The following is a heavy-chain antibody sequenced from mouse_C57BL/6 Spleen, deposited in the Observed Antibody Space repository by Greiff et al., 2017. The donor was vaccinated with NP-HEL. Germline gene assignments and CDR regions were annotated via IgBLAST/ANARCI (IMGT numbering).Heavy chain of an antibody. J-gene: IGHJ2*01. D-gene: IGHD2-4*01. CDR3: ARAYDYPYYFDY. V-gene: IGHV5-16*01. Sequence: EVHLVESEGGLVQPGSSMKLSCTASGFTFSDYYMAWVRQVPEKGLEWVANINYDGSSTYYLDSLKSRFIISRDNAKNILYLQMSSLKSEDTATYYCARAYDYPYYFDYWGQGTTLTVSS. CDR2: INYDGSST. CDR1: GFTFSDYY.